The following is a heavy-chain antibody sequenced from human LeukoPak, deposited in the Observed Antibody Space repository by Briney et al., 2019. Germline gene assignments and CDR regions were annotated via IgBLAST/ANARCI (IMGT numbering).Heavy chain of an antibody. V-gene: IGHV1-69*04. Sequence: SVKVSCKASGGTFSNFAFSWVRQAPGQGLQWVGRIIPIVDVTSYAQNFKVRVTITADESTTTAYMELSSLRSEDTAVYYCAREMGDREFYFDYWGQGTLVTVSS. J-gene: IGHJ4*02. CDR1: GGTFSNFA. CDR3: AREMGDREFYFDY. CDR2: IIPIVDVT. D-gene: IGHD3-10*01.